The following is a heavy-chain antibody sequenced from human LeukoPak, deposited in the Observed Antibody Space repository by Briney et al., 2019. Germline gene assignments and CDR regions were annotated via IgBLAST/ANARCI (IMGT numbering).Heavy chain of an antibody. Sequence: PGGSLRLSCAASGFTFTSYWIGWVRQMPGKGLEWMGIVHPGDSDTRYSPSFQGQITISVDKSISTAYLQWSSLKASDTAMYYCARSPWNYYDYWGQGTLVTVSS. CDR1: GFTFTSYW. J-gene: IGHJ4*02. CDR2: VHPGDSDT. CDR3: ARSPWNYYDY. D-gene: IGHD5-12*01. V-gene: IGHV5-51*01.